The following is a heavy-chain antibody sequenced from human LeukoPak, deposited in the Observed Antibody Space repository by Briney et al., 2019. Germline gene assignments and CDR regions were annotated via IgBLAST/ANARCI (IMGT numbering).Heavy chain of an antibody. D-gene: IGHD2-21*02. J-gene: IGHJ3*02. CDR3: AKGGAAMTDAPHGDVVTTTLDGFDI. V-gene: IGHV3-23*01. CDR2: VSGSGGRN. CDR1: GFAFSAYA. Sequence: GGSLRLSCVASGFAFSAYALSWVRHTPGKGLEWVSTVSGSGGRNFNADSVKVRFTISRDNSKKTVSLQMNSLRVDDTAVYYCAKGGAAMTDAPHGDVVTTTLDGFDIWGQGSMVTVSS.